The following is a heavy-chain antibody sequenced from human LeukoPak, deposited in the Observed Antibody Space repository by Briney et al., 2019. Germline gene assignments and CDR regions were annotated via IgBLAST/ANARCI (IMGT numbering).Heavy chain of an antibody. D-gene: IGHD3-22*01. CDR1: GYTFTGYH. Sequence: GASVKVSCKASGYTFTGYHMHWVRQAPGQGLEWMGWINPKSGDTNYTQKFQGRVTMTRDTAISTVYLGLHRLTSDDTAVYYCARGWAFDFAGYYFALGYWGQGTLVTVSS. CDR3: ARGWAFDFAGYYFALGY. J-gene: IGHJ4*02. V-gene: IGHV1-2*02. CDR2: INPKSGDT.